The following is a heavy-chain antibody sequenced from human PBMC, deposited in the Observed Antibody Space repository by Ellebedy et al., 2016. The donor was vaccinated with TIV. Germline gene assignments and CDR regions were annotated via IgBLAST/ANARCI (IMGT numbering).Heavy chain of an antibody. CDR1: GFTFSSYV. J-gene: IGHJ6*02. CDR3: ARDLLEWLRPPPGYGMDV. V-gene: IGHV3-23*01. D-gene: IGHD3-3*01. CDR2: IRGSAGST. Sequence: GESLKISCAASGFTFSSYVMSWVRQAPGKGLEWVSGIRGSAGSTYYADSVKGRFTISRDNSKNTLYLQMNSLRAEDTAVYYCARDLLEWLRPPPGYGMDVWGQGTTVTVSS.